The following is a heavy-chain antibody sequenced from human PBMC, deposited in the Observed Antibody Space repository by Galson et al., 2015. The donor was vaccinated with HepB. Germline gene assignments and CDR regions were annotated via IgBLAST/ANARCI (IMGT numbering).Heavy chain of an antibody. Sequence: SLRLSCAASGFTVSSNYMSWVRQAPGKGLEWVSVIYSGGSTYYADSVKGRFTISRDNSKNTLYLQMNSLRAEDTAVYYCARDVDTAMVFDYWGQGTLVTVSS. CDR2: IYSGGST. J-gene: IGHJ4*02. CDR1: GFTVSSNY. D-gene: IGHD5-18*01. CDR3: ARDVDTAMVFDY. V-gene: IGHV3-66*01.